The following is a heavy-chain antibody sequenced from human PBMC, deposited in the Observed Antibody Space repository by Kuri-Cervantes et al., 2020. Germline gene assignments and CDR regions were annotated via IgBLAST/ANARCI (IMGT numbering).Heavy chain of an antibody. CDR3: AKDRGYDLGSQYYYYSMDV. CDR1: GFTFSSYA. Sequence: GESLKISCAASGFTFSSYAMSWVRQAPGKGLEWVSGIGGTDGLAKYADPVKGRFTISRDTSENTLSLQMNSLRVEDTAIYYCAKDRGYDLGSQYYYYSMDVWGKGTPVTVSS. D-gene: IGHD3-10*01. CDR2: IGGTDGLA. V-gene: IGHV3-23*01. J-gene: IGHJ6*03.